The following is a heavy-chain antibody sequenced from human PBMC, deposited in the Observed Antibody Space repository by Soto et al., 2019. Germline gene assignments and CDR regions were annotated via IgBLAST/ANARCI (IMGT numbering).Heavy chain of an antibody. CDR3: ASTRDSGTSYYFDY. Sequence: GGSLRLSCAASGFTVNSHYMSWVRQGPGKGLEWVSVIYKGGGTFYADSVRGRFTISRDNSKNTVFLQMNSLRAEDTAVYYCASTRDSGTSYYFDYWGQGTLVTVSS. D-gene: IGHD1-26*01. V-gene: IGHV3-53*01. CDR1: GFTVNSHY. J-gene: IGHJ4*02. CDR2: IYKGGGT.